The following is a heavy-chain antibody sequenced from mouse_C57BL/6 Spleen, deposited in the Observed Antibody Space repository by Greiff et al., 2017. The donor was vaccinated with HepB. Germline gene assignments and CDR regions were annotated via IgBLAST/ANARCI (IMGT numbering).Heavy chain of an antibody. CDR1: GFSLTSYA. J-gene: IGHJ4*01. CDR2: IWTGGGT. CDR3: ARSYDYDEGAYAMDY. D-gene: IGHD2-4*01. Sequence: VQGVESGPGLVAPSQSLSITCTVSGFSLTSYAISWVRQPPGKGLEWLGVIWTGGGTNYNSALKSRLSISKDNSKSQVFLKMNSLQTDDTARYYCARSYDYDEGAYAMDYWGQGTSVTVSS. V-gene: IGHV2-9-1*01.